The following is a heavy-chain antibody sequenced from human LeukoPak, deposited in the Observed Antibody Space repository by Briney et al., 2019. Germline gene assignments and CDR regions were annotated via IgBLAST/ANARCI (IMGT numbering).Heavy chain of an antibody. CDR2: IYPGDSDT. V-gene: IGHV5-51*01. D-gene: IGHD5-18*01. CDR1: GYSFTSYW. CDR3: ARHVQDTAMVTSWFDP. J-gene: IGHJ5*02. Sequence: GESLKISCKGSGYSFTSYWIGWVRQMPGKGLEWMGIIYPGDSDTRYSPSFQGQVTISADKSISTAYLQWSSLKASDTAMYHCARHVQDTAMVTSWFDPWGQGTLVTVSS.